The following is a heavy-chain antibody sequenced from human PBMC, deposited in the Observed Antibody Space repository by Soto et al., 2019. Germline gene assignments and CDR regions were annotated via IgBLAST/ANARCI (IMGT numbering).Heavy chain of an antibody. Sequence: QVQLVQSGAEVKKPGSSVKVSCKASGGTFSSYAISWVRQAPGQGREWRGGIIPIFGTANYPQKFQGRVTITADDSTSTAYMELSSLRSEDRAVYYCARITAADAFDIWGQGTMVTVSS. V-gene: IGHV1-69*01. D-gene: IGHD2-21*02. CDR3: ARITAADAFDI. CDR1: GGTFSSYA. J-gene: IGHJ3*02. CDR2: IIPIFGTA.